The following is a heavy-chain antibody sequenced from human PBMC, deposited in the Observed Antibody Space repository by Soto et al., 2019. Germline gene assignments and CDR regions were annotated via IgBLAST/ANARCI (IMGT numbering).Heavy chain of an antibody. CDR3: ARAFHATLRGVDY. Sequence: PGGSLRLSCAASGFTFSSYEMNWVRQAPGKGLEWVSYISSSGSTIYYADSVKGRFTISRDNAKNSLYLQMNSLRAEDTAVYYCARAFHATLRGVDYWGQGTLVTVSS. V-gene: IGHV3-48*03. CDR1: GFTFSSYE. CDR2: ISSSGSTI. J-gene: IGHJ4*02. D-gene: IGHD1-1*01.